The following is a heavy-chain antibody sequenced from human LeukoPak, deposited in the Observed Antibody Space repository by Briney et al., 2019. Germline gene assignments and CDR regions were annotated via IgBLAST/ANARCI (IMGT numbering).Heavy chain of an antibody. CDR1: GYTFTNYA. D-gene: IGHD2-21*01. V-gene: IGHV7-4-1*02. CDR2: ITTNTGNP. Sequence: ASVKVSCKASGYTFTNYAINWVRQAPGQGLEWMGWITTNTGNPMYAQGFTGRFVFSLDTSVSSAYLQISGLKAEDTAGYYCAREDHITCFDHWGQGTLVTVSS. J-gene: IGHJ4*02. CDR3: AREDHITCFDH.